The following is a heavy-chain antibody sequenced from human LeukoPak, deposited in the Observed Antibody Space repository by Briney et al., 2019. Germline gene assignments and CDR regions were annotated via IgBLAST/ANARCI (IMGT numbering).Heavy chain of an antibody. D-gene: IGHD3-22*01. CDR1: GYTFTSYG. J-gene: IGHJ3*02. CDR2: ISAYNGNT. Sequence: ASVTVSFKASGYTFTSYGISWVRQAPGQGLEWMGWISAYNGNTNYAQKLQGRATMTTDTSTSTAYMELRSLRSDDTAVYYCARDYYDSSGYACAGIWGQGTMVTVSS. V-gene: IGHV1-18*01. CDR3: ARDYYDSSGYACAGI.